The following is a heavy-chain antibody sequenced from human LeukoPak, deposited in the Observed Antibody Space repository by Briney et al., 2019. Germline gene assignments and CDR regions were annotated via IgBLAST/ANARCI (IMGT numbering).Heavy chain of an antibody. CDR3: ARGRDTVSTPFDY. CDR1: GDSISSGSIITYY. Sequence: TSETLSLTCTVSGDSISSGSIITYYWTWIRQPPGKGLEWTGYIYNRGNTNYNPSLESRVTISVDTSKNQFSLNVNSVTAADTAVYYCARGRDTVSTPFDYWGQGTLVTVSS. CDR2: IYNRGNT. D-gene: IGHD2-15*01. J-gene: IGHJ4*02. V-gene: IGHV4-61*01.